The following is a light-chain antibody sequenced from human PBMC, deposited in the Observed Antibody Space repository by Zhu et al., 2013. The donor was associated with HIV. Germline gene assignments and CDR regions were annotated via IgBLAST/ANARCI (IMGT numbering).Light chain of an antibody. J-gene: IGKJ4*01. V-gene: IGKV1-39*01. CDR3: QQGNSFPLT. CDR2: GAS. Sequence: DIQMTQSPSSLSASVGDRVTITCRASQSISSYLNWYQQKPGKAPKLLIYGASKLQSGVPSRFSGSGSGTDFTLTINSLQPEDFATYYCQQGNSFPLTFGGGTKVEIK. CDR1: QSISSY.